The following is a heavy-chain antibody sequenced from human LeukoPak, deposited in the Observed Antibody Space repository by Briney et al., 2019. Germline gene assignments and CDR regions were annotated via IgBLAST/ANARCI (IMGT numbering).Heavy chain of an antibody. Sequence: ASVKVSCKASGYTFTSYYMHWVRQAPGQGLEWMGIINPSGGSTSYAQKFQGRVTMTRDMSTSTVYMELRSLRSDDTAVYYCAKDLRAYCGGDCYNLFDYWGQGTLVTVSS. CDR1: GYTFTSYY. D-gene: IGHD2-21*02. CDR3: AKDLRAYCGGDCYNLFDY. J-gene: IGHJ4*02. CDR2: INPSGGST. V-gene: IGHV1-46*01.